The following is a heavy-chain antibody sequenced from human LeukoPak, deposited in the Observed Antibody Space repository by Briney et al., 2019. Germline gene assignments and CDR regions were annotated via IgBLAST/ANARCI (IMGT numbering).Heavy chain of an antibody. Sequence: VKVSCKASGYTFTGYHMHWVRQAPGQGLEWMGWINPNSGGTNYAQKFQGRVTMTRDTSISTAYMELSRLRSDDTAVYYCARDPREGYYYYMDVWGKGTTVTISS. V-gene: IGHV1-2*02. CDR3: ARDPREGYYYYMDV. CDR1: GYTFTGYH. J-gene: IGHJ6*03. CDR2: INPNSGGT.